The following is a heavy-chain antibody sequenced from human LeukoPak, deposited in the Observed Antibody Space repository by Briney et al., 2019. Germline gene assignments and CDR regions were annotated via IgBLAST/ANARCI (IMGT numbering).Heavy chain of an antibody. J-gene: IGHJ6*03. V-gene: IGHV1-46*01. Sequence: ASVKVSCKASGGTFSSYAISWVRQAPGQGLEWMGIINPSGGSTSYAQKFQGRVTMTRDTSTSTVYMELSSLRSEDTAVYYCARGSGDTAMEDYYYYYMDVWGKGTTVTVSS. CDR1: GGTFSSYA. D-gene: IGHD5-18*01. CDR3: ARGSGDTAMEDYYYYYMDV. CDR2: INPSGGST.